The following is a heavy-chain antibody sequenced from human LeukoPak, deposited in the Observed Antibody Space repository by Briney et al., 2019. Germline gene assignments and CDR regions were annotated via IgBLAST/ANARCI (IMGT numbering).Heavy chain of an antibody. V-gene: IGHV4-59*01. D-gene: IGHD3-16*01. CDR2: IYYSGTT. CDR1: GASISSYY. CDR3: AKGRASHEY. J-gene: IGHJ4*02. Sequence: PSETLSLTCTVSGASISSYYWSWIRQPPGEGLEWIGSIYYSGTTNYNPSLTSRVTISIDTSKNQFSLELTSVTAADTAVFYCAKGRASHEYWGQGILVTVSS.